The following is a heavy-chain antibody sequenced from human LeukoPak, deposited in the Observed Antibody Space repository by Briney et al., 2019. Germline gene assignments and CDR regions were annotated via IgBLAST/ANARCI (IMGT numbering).Heavy chain of an antibody. D-gene: IGHD3-9*01. V-gene: IGHV1-24*01. CDR3: ATEISSGVYDILTGYYGGYFDY. Sequence: GASVKVSCKVSGYTLTELSMHWVRQAPGKGLEWMGGFDPEDGETIYAQKFQGRVTMTEDTSTDTAYMELSSLRSEDTAVYYCATEISSGVYDILTGYYGGYFDYWGQGTLVTVSS. CDR1: GYTLTELS. CDR2: FDPEDGET. J-gene: IGHJ4*02.